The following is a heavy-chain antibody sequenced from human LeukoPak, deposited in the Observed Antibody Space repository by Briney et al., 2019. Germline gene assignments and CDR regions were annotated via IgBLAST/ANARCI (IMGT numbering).Heavy chain of an antibody. V-gene: IGHV4-30-4*01. CDR3: ARDLGNSDAFDI. D-gene: IGHD1-1*01. CDR2: IYYSGST. CDR1: GGSISSGDYY. J-gene: IGHJ3*02. Sequence: SETLSLTCTVSGGSISSGDYYWSRIRQPPGKGLEWIGYIYYSGSTYYNPSLKSRVTISVDTSKNQFSLKLSSVTAADTAVYYCARDLGNSDAFDIWGQGTMVTVSS.